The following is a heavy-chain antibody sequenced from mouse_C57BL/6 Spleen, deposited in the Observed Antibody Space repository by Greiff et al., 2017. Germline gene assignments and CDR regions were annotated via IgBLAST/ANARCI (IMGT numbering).Heavy chain of an antibody. J-gene: IGHJ2*01. D-gene: IGHD1-1*01. CDR2: IDPSDSYT. CDR1: GYTFTSYW. CDR3: ARGFTTVVAPFDY. V-gene: IGHV1-69*01. Sequence: VQLQESGAELVMPGASVKLSCKASGYTFTSYWMHWVKQRPGQGLEWIGEIDPSDSYTNYNQKFKGKSTLTVDKSSSTAYMQRSSLTSEDSAVYYCARGFTTVVAPFDYWGQGTTLTVSS.